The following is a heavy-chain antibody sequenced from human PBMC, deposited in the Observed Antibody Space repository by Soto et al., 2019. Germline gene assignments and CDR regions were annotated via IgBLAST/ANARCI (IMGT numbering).Heavy chain of an antibody. J-gene: IGHJ4*02. V-gene: IGHV3-30*18. D-gene: IGHD3-10*01. CDR2: ISYDGSNK. Sequence: GWSLRLSCAASGFTFSSYGMHWVRQAPGKGLEWVAVISYDGSNKYYADSVKGRFTISRDNSKNTLYLQMNSLRAEDTAVYYCAKSPPSMTMGRGVGSAYFDYWGQGTLVTVSS. CDR1: GFTFSSYG. CDR3: AKSPPSMTMGRGVGSAYFDY.